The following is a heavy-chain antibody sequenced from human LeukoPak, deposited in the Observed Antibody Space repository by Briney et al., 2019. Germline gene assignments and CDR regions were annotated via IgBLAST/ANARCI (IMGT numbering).Heavy chain of an antibody. CDR3: ARADIVVVPAAIGIDAFDI. D-gene: IGHD2-2*01. CDR2: ISAYNGNT. CDR1: GYTFTSYG. V-gene: IGHV1-18*01. J-gene: IGHJ3*02. Sequence: ASVKVSCKASGYTFTSYGISWVRQAPGQGLEWMGWISAYNGNTNYAQKLQGRVTMTTDTSTSTAYMELRSLRSDDTAVYYCARADIVVVPAAIGIDAFDIWGQGTMVTVSS.